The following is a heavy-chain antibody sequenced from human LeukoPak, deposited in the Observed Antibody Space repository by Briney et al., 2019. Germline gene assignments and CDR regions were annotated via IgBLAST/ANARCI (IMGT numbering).Heavy chain of an antibody. CDR3: ARVAVGDTYYFDY. V-gene: IGHV3-33*01. CDR2: IWYDGSNK. Sequence: PGRSLRLSCAASGFTFSSYGMHWVRQAPGKGLEWVAVIWYDGSNKYYADSVKGRFTISRDNSKNTLYLQMNSLRAEDTAVYYCARVAVGDTYYFDYWGQGTLVTVSS. CDR1: GFTFSSYG. D-gene: IGHD1-26*01. J-gene: IGHJ4*02.